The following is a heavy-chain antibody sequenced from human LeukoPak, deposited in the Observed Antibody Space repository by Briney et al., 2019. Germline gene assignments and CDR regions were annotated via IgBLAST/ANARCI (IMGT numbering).Heavy chain of an antibody. D-gene: IGHD6-13*01. CDR3: AGGGIVSWRKWFDP. CDR2: IYYSGST. Sequence: SETLSLTCTVSGGSISSYSWSWIRQPPGKGLEWIGYIYYSGSTNSTPSLNSPVTISVDTSQNQFSLKLCSVTAADTAVYYLAGGGIVSWRKWFDPCGQGTLVTVAS. V-gene: IGHV4-59*01. J-gene: IGHJ5*02. CDR1: GGSISSYS.